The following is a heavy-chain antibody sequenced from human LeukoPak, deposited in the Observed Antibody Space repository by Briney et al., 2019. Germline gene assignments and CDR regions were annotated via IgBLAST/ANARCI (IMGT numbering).Heavy chain of an antibody. D-gene: IGHD3-10*01. V-gene: IGHV4-31*03. CDR3: ASTNYYGSGSYYVPPSDFDY. CDR2: IYYSGST. Sequence: SETLSLTCTVSGGSISSGGYYWGWIRQHPGKGLEWIGYIYYSGSTYYNPSLKSRVTISVDTSKNQFSLKLSSVTAADTAVYYCASTNYYGSGSYYVPPSDFDYWGQGTLVTVSS. CDR1: GGSISSGGYY. J-gene: IGHJ4*02.